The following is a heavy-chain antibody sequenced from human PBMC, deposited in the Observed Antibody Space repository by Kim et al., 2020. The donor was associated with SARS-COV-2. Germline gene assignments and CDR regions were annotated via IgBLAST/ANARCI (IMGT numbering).Heavy chain of an antibody. CDR2: IWGGGVNK. J-gene: IGHJ6*02. CDR1: GFTFDIYA. CDR3: GKVVIMDDYNYYYYYAMDV. D-gene: IGHD2-21*01. V-gene: IGHV3-23*01. Sequence: GGSLRLSCVASGFTFDIYAMSWVRQAPGKGLEWVAVIWGGGVNKFYADSVRGGFTISRDNSKNRLFWQMNSLRDEDTARYYGGKVVIMDDYNYYYYYAMDVCGQGTTVTVSS.